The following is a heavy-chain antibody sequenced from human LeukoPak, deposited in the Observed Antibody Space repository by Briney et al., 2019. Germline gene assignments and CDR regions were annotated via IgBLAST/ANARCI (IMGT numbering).Heavy chain of an antibody. Sequence: SETLSLTCTVSGYSISTGHYWAWIRQSPEKGLECIATMFHSGSTYYNPSLKSRVTTSVDTSKNKFSLNLSSVTAADTAVYYCARAGNNHGDYDYWGQGTLVTVSS. CDR1: GYSISTGHY. D-gene: IGHD4-17*01. CDR2: MFHSGST. V-gene: IGHV4-38-2*02. J-gene: IGHJ4*02. CDR3: ARAGNNHGDYDY.